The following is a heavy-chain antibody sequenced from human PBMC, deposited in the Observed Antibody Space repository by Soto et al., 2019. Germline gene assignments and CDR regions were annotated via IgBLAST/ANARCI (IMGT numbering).Heavy chain of an antibody. D-gene: IGHD4-17*01. CDR3: ARSNGDYGLPNWYFDL. CDR1: GGTFSSYA. Sequence: QVQLVQSGAEVQKPGSSVKVSCKASGGTFSSYAISWVRQAPGQGLEWMGGIIPIFGTANYAQKFQGRVTITADESTSTAYMELSSLRSEDTAVYYCARSNGDYGLPNWYFDLWGRGTLVTVSS. J-gene: IGHJ2*01. CDR2: IIPIFGTA. V-gene: IGHV1-69*01.